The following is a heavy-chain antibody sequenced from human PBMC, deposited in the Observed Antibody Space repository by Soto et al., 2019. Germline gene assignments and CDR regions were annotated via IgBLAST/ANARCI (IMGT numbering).Heavy chain of an antibody. CDR3: AKVPGHDYSNYVGPFAY. D-gene: IGHD4-4*01. J-gene: IGHJ4*02. CDR2: ISGSSTST. CDR1: GFTFSSYA. V-gene: IGHV3-23*01. Sequence: GGSLRLSCAASGFTFSSYAMSWVRQAPGKGLEWVSAISGSSTSTYYADSVKGRFTISRDNSKNTLYLQMNSLRAEDTAVYYCAKVPGHDYSNYVGPFAYWGQGTLVTVSS.